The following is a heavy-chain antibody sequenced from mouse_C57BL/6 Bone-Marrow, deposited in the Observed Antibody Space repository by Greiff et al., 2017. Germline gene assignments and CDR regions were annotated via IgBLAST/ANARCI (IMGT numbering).Heavy chain of an antibody. J-gene: IGHJ3*01. V-gene: IGHV1-81*01. CDR2: IYPRSGNT. CDR1: GYTFTSYG. D-gene: IGHD4-1*01. Sequence: VQLQESGAELARPGASVKLSCKASGYTFTSYGISWVKQRTGQGLEWIGEIYPRSGNTYYNEKFKGKATLTADKSSSTAYMELRSLTSEDSAVYVGARWNWDEGWCAYWGQGTLVTVSA. CDR3: ARWNWDEGWCAY.